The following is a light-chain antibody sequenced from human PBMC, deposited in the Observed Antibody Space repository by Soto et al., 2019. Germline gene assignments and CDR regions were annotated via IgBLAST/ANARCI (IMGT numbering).Light chain of an antibody. Sequence: QSVLTQPPSVSGAPGQRVTISCTGIGSNIGAGYDVHWYQQLPGTAPKLLIYGNTNRPSGVPDRFSGSKSGTSASLAITGLQAEDEADYYCQSYDTSLAAYVFGTATKLTVL. CDR3: QSYDTSLAAYV. CDR1: GSNIGAGYD. V-gene: IGLV1-40*01. J-gene: IGLJ1*01. CDR2: GNT.